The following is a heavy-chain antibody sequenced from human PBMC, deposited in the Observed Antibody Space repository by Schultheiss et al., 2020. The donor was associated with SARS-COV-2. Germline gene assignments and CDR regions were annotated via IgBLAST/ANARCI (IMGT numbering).Heavy chain of an antibody. CDR2: IYWNDDK. CDR1: GFSLSTSGVC. Sequence: SGPTLVKPTQTLTLTCTFSGFSLSTSGVCVGWIRQPPGKALEWLALIYWNDDKRYSPSLKSSLTITKDTSKNQVVLTMTNMDPVDTATYYCAHSARHYYYYGMDVWGQGTTVTVSS. V-gene: IGHV2-5*01. D-gene: IGHD1-1*01. J-gene: IGHJ6*02. CDR3: AHSARHYYYYGMDV.